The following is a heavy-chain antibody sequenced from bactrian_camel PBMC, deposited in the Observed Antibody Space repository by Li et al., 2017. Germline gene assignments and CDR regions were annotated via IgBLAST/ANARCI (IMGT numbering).Heavy chain of an antibody. J-gene: IGHJ4*01. CDR2: IVSDGST. V-gene: IGHV3S53*01. D-gene: IGHD3*01. CDR3: AAVLKLGYDYCSGSRRAEEYNR. Sequence: HVQLVESGGGSVQAGGSLRLSCTASENTYNTKWMGWFRQIPGKEREGVAAIVSDGSTTYTDSVKGRFTISQDNAKNTLYLQMNSVKPEDTAMYYCAAVLKLGYDYCSGSRRAEEYNRWGQGTQVTVS. CDR1: ENTYNTKW.